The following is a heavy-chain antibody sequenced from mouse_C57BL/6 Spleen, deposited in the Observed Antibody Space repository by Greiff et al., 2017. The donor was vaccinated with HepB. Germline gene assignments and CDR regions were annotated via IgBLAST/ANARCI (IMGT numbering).Heavy chain of an antibody. CDR1: GYAFSSYW. V-gene: IGHV1-80*01. CDR3: ARQGGRTAQGSYAMDY. CDR2: IYPGDGDT. J-gene: IGHJ4*01. D-gene: IGHD3-2*02. Sequence: QVQLKQSGAELVKPGASVKISCKASGYAFSSYWMNWVKQRPGKGLEWIGQIYPGDGDTNYNGKFKGKATLTADKSSSTAYMQLSSLTSEDSAVYFCARQGGRTAQGSYAMDYWGQGTSVTVSS.